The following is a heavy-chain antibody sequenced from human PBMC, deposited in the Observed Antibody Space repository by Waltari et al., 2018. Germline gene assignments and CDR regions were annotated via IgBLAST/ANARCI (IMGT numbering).Heavy chain of an antibody. CDR1: GFAFSSTA. D-gene: IGHD1-1*01. Sequence: EVQLLESGGGLVQPGGSLRLAGAASGFAFSSTARSWVRQAPGKGVECVSVIYSGCSTYYADSVKGRFTISRDNSKNTLYLQMNSLRAEDTAIYYCAKEETGISYYYYYMDVWGKGTTVTVSS. CDR2: IYSGCST. CDR3: AKEETGISYYYYYMDV. J-gene: IGHJ6*03. V-gene: IGHV3-23*03.